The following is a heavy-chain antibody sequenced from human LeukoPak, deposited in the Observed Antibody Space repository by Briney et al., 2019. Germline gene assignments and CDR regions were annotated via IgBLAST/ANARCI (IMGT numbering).Heavy chain of an antibody. J-gene: IGHJ4*02. CDR3: ARQGFACSGGSCYSDY. CDR2: TYPGDSDT. D-gene: IGHD2-15*01. Sequence: GESLKISCKGSGYSFTSYWIGWVRQMPGKGLEWMGITYPGDSDTRYSPSFQGQVTISADKSISTAYLQWSSLKASDTAMYYCARQGFACSGGSCYSDYWGQGTLVTVSS. CDR1: GYSFTSYW. V-gene: IGHV5-51*01.